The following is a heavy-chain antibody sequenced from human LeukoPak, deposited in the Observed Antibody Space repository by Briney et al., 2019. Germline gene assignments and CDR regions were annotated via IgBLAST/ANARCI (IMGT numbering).Heavy chain of an antibody. D-gene: IGHD6-6*01. J-gene: IGHJ4*01. Sequence: PGGSLRLSCTGSGFTLSNYWMHWVRQVSGKRLVWVSRISGDGSVTNYADSVQGRFTISRDNAENILYLQINNLRSEDTAVYYCARYSSSSGGASYYLDYWGHGTLVTVSS. CDR1: GFTLSNYW. CDR3: ARYSSSSGGASYYLDY. V-gene: IGHV3-74*01. CDR2: ISGDGSVT.